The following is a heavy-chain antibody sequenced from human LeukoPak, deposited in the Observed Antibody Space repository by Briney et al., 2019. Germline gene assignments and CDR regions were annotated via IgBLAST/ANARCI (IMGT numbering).Heavy chain of an antibody. J-gene: IGHJ3*02. V-gene: IGHV1-46*01. CDR3: ARAWELRAFDI. Sequence: ASVKVSCKASGYTFTSYYMHWVRQAPGQGLEWMGIINPSGGSTSYAQKFQGRVTMTRDMSTSTVYMELSSLRSEDTAVYYCARAWELRAFDIWGQGTMVTVSS. CDR2: INPSGGST. CDR1: GYTFTSYY. D-gene: IGHD1-26*01.